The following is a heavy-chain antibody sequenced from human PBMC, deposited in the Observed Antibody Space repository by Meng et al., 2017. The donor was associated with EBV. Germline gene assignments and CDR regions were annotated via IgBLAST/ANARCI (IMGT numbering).Heavy chain of an antibody. CDR3: ASESGRGFTPDY. D-gene: IGHD3-10*01. CDR1: AGTFRSDA. J-gene: IGHJ4*02. CDR2: LIPMSDAP. V-gene: IGHV1-69*01. Sequence: QVQVAQSGAEVTTPGSSVTVSCKTAAGTFRSDAVSWVRQAPGQGLEWMGGLIPMSDAPHYAQKFQGRVTMTADESTNTHYMDLSGLRFEDTAVYYCASESGRGFTPDYWGQGTLVTVSS.